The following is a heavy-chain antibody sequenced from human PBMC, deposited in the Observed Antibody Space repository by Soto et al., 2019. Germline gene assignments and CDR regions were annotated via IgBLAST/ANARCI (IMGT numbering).Heavy chain of an antibody. J-gene: IGHJ3*02. Sequence: GGSLRLSCAASGFTFSSYAMHWVRQAPGKGLEWVAVISYDGSNKYYADSVKGRFTISRDNSKNTLYLQMNSLRAEDPAVYYCAREYVYGGNSDAFDIWGQGTMVTVSS. CDR1: GFTFSSYA. CDR3: AREYVYGGNSDAFDI. V-gene: IGHV3-30-3*01. D-gene: IGHD2-21*02. CDR2: ISYDGSNK.